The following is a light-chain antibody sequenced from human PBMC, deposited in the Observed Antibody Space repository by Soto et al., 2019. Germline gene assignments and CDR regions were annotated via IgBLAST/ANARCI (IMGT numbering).Light chain of an antibody. CDR3: QQYNSYPLT. Sequence: DIQMTQSPSTLSASVGDRVTITCRASQSISSWSAWYQQKPGKAPKLLIYDASSLESGVPSRFSGSGSGTEFPLTISSLQPDDFATYYCQQYNSYPLTFGGGTKVEIK. CDR2: DAS. J-gene: IGKJ4*01. V-gene: IGKV1-5*01. CDR1: QSISSW.